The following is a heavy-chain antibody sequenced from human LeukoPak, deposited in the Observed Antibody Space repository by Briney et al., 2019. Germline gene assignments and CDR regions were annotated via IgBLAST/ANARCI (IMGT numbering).Heavy chain of an antibody. CDR2: IYYSGST. D-gene: IGHD5-12*01. V-gene: IGHV4-31*03. Sequence: SSETLSLTCTVSGGSISSGGYYWSWIRQHPGKGLEWIGDIYYSGSTYYNPSLKSRVTISVDTSKNQFSLKLSSVTAADTAVYYCAREVAIDGGNWFDPWGQGTLVTVSS. CDR1: GGSISSGGYY. CDR3: AREVAIDGGNWFDP. J-gene: IGHJ5*02.